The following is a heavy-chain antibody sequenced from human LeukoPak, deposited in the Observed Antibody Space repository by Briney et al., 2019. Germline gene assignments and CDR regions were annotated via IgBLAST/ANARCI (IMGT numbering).Heavy chain of an antibody. CDR2: VYTSGST. D-gene: IGHD4-11*01. CDR3: AKSYFDYSTYYSYYFNL. J-gene: IGHJ4*02. Sequence: SETLSLTCTVSGGSISGGYWSWVRQPPGRGLEWIGYVYTSGSTNYNPSLKSRVTISVATSKSHFALKLSSVTAAYTAVYSCAKSYFDYSTYYSYYFNLWGQGALVTVSS. CDR1: GGSISGGY. V-gene: IGHV4-4*09.